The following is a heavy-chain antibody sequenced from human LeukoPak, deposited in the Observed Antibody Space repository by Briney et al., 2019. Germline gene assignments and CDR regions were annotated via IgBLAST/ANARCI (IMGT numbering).Heavy chain of an antibody. CDR1: GYTFTSYG. CDR3: ASPGLAVAGRGSGAFDI. Sequence: ASVKVSCKASGYTFTSYGISWVRQAPGQGLEWMGWISAYNGNTNYAQKLQGRVTMTTDTSTSTAYMELRSLRSDDTAVYYCASPGLAVAGRGSGAFDIWGQGTMVTVSS. J-gene: IGHJ3*02. V-gene: IGHV1-18*01. CDR2: ISAYNGNT. D-gene: IGHD6-19*01.